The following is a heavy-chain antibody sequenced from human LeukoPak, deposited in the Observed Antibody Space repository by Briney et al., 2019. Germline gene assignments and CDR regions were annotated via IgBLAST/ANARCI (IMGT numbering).Heavy chain of an antibody. D-gene: IGHD3-3*01. CDR3: ARVLGTPPAREWLLGYYYMDV. V-gene: IGHV4-38-2*02. CDR1: GYSISSGYY. CDR2: IYHSGST. Sequence: SETLSLTCTVSGYSISSGYYWGWIRQPPGKGLEWIGNIYHSGSTYYNPSLKSRVTISVDTSKNQFSLKLSSVTAADTAVYYCARVLGTPPAREWLLGYYYMDVWGKGTTVTVSS. J-gene: IGHJ6*03.